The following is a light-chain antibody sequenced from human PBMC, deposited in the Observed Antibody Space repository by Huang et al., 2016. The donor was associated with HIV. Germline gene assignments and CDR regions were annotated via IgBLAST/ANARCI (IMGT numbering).Light chain of an antibody. Sequence: DIVMTQSPNSLAVSLGERATSNCKSSQSVLFSSKNRNYLAWYQQKPGQPPKLLIYWASTRESGVPDRFSGSGSATDFTLTIRSLQAEDVADYYCQQYYSIPPSFGGGTKVEI. J-gene: IGKJ4*01. CDR2: WAS. V-gene: IGKV4-1*01. CDR3: QQYYSIPPS. CDR1: QSVLFSSKNRNY.